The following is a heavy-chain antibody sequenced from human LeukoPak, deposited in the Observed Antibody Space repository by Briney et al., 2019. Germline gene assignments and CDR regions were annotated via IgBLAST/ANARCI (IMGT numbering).Heavy chain of an antibody. CDR1: GFTFSNAW. D-gene: IGHD6-6*01. Sequence: PGGSLRLPCAASGFTFSNAWMSWVRQAPGKGLEWVGRIKSKTDGGTTDYAAPVKGRFTISRDDSKNTLYLQMNSLRAEDTAVYYCAKGSEYSSSFFDYWGQGTLVTVSS. J-gene: IGHJ4*02. CDR3: AKGSEYSSSFFDY. CDR2: IKSKTDGGTT. V-gene: IGHV3-15*01.